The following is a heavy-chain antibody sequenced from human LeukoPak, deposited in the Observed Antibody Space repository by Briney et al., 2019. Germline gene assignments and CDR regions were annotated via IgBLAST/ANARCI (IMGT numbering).Heavy chain of an antibody. J-gene: IGHJ5*02. D-gene: IGHD6-13*01. V-gene: IGHV3-48*03. CDR3: ARGTEYSSSWVWSLGSVRWFET. Sequence: WGNLRFSSAASGFTFCSNEMNWVRQAPGQGREGGSYTNSSGSTKYYADSVKGSFTISTANTKTSLYLQMNSLRAEGTAVYYCARGTEYSSSWVWSLGSVRWFETWGERTLVTVSS. CDR2: TNSSGSTK. CDR1: GFTFCSNE.